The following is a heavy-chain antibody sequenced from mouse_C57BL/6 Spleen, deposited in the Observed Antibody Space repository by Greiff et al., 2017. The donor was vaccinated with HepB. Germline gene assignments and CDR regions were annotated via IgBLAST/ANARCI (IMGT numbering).Heavy chain of an antibody. V-gene: IGHV1-55*01. CDR1: GYTFTSYW. Sequence: QVQLQQSGAELVKPGASVKMSCKASGYTFTSYWITWVKQRPGQGLEWIGDIYPGSGSTNYNEKFKSKATLTVDTSSSTAYMQLSSLTSEDSAVYYCAREIIITTVVARYFDVWGTGTTVTVSS. CDR2: IYPGSGST. CDR3: AREIIITTVVARYFDV. D-gene: IGHD1-1*01. J-gene: IGHJ1*03.